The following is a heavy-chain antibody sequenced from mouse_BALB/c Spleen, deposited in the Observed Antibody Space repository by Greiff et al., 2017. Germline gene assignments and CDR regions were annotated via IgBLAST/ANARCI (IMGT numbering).Heavy chain of an antibody. CDR1: GFNIKDYY. CDR2: IDPENGDT. CDR3: NAHYYGSSYYYAMDY. V-gene: IGHV14-4*02. Sequence: VQLKQSGAELVRSGASVKLSCTASGFNIKDYYMHWVKQRPEQGLEWIGWIDPENGDTEYAPKFQGKATMTADTSSNTAYLQLSSLTSEDTAVYYCNAHYYGSSYYYAMDYWGQGTSVTVSS. D-gene: IGHD1-1*01. J-gene: IGHJ4*01.